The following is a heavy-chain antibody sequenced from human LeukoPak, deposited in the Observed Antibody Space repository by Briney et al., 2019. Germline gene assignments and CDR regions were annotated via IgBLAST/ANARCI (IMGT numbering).Heavy chain of an antibody. V-gene: IGHV3-23*01. J-gene: IGHJ4*02. Sequence: GGSLRLSCAASGFTFEDYDMSWVRQAPGKGLEWVSAISGSGGSTYYADSVKGRFTISRDNSKNTLYLQMNSLRAEDTAVYYCAKDTVYYYGSGSHIPFDYWGQGTLVTVSS. CDR1: GFTFEDYD. CDR3: AKDTVYYYGSGSHIPFDY. D-gene: IGHD3-10*01. CDR2: ISGSGGST.